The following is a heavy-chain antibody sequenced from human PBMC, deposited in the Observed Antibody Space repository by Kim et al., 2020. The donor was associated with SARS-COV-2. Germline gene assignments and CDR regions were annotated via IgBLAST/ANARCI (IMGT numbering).Heavy chain of an antibody. V-gene: IGHV4-59*01. D-gene: IGHD2-15*01. Sequence: SETLSLTCIVSGGSISNYYWSWIRQPPGKGLEWIGHIYYSGTTNYNPSLKSRVTISVDTSKNQFSLRLSSVTAADTAVYFCARRFCTGGSCDWYFDLWGRGTLVTVSS. CDR3: ARRFCTGGSCDWYFDL. J-gene: IGHJ2*01. CDR1: GGSISNYY. CDR2: IYYSGTT.